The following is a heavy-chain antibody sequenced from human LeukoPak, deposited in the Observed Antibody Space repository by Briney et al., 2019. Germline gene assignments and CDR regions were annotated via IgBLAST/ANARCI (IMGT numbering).Heavy chain of an antibody. J-gene: IGHJ5*02. D-gene: IGHD3-10*01. CDR1: GGSISGHY. CDR3: ARARYYSDAGSYFIDQ. V-gene: IGHV4-59*11. Sequence: PSETLSLTCTVSGGSISGHYWSWIRQSPEKGLESIAYVFSTGGPNYNPSLESRGTTSVDTSKNQISLTLISVTAADTALYYCARARYYSDAGSYFIDQWGQGTPVTVSS. CDR2: VFSTGGP.